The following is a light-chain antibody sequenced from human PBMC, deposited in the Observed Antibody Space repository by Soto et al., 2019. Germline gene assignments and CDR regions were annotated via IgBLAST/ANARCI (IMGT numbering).Light chain of an antibody. CDR3: SSYSRPPPLGF. J-gene: IGLJ1*01. Sequence: QSALTQPASVSGSPGQSITISCTGTSSDVGGYNYVSWYQQHPGNTPKLIIFDVNNRPSGVSNRFSASKSGSTASLTIAGPRAEDEAIYYGSSYSRPPPLGFFGTGTKLTV. CDR1: SSDVGGYNY. CDR2: DVN. V-gene: IGLV2-14*01.